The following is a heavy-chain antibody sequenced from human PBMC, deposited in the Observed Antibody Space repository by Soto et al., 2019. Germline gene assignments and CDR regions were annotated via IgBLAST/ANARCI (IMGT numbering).Heavy chain of an antibody. D-gene: IGHD5-18*01. Sequence: PGGSLRLSCAASGFTFSSYAMHWVRQAPGKGLEWVAVISYDGSNKYYADSVKGRFTISRDNSKNTLYLQMNSLRAEDTAVYYCARAPNVDTAMVTTHYYYYGMDVWGQGTTVT. J-gene: IGHJ6*02. CDR3: ARAPNVDTAMVTTHYYYYGMDV. CDR2: ISYDGSNK. CDR1: GFTFSSYA. V-gene: IGHV3-30-3*01.